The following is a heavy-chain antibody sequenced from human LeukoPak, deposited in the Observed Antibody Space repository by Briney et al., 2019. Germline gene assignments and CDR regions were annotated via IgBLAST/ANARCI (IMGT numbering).Heavy chain of an antibody. D-gene: IGHD6-13*01. CDR2: MSAYNGNT. V-gene: IGHV1-18*01. J-gene: IGHJ4*02. CDR1: GYTFTSYG. CDR3: ATVRRSYSSSWYSVLTFDY. Sequence: GASVKVSCKASGYTFTSYGISWVRQAPGQGLEWMGWMSAYNGNTNYAQKLQGRVTMTTDTSTRTAYMELRSLRSDDTAVYYCATVRRSYSSSWYSVLTFDYWGQGTLVTVSS.